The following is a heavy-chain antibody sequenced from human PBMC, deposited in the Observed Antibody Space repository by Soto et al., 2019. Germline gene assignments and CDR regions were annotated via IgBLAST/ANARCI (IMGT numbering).Heavy chain of an antibody. CDR3: VGIGYGDARDI. CDR2: ISGSGGST. D-gene: IGHD4-17*01. Sequence: GGSLRLSCAASGFTFSSYAMSWVRQAPGKGLEWVSAISGSGGSTYYTDSVKGRFTISRDNSKKTLYLQMNSLRAEDTAVYYCVGIGYGDARDIWGQGTMVTVSS. CDR1: GFTFSSYA. J-gene: IGHJ3*02. V-gene: IGHV3-23*01.